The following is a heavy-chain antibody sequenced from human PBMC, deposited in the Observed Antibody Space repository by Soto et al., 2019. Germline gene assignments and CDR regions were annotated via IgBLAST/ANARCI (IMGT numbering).Heavy chain of an antibody. D-gene: IGHD3-9*01. CDR3: AKGPDITIFSYGMDV. CDR2: ISYDGSNK. CDR1: GFTFSSYG. J-gene: IGHJ6*02. Sequence: QVQLVESGGGVVQPGRSLRLSCAASGFTFSSYGMHWVRQAQGKGLEWVAVISYDGSNKYYADSVKGRFTISRDNSKNPLYLQMNSMRAEDTAVYYCAKGPDITIFSYGMDVWGQGTTVTVSS. V-gene: IGHV3-30*18.